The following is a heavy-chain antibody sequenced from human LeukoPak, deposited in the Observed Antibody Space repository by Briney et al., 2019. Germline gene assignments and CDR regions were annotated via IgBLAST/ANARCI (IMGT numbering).Heavy chain of an antibody. CDR3: ARGAGLGYCSSTSCPNWFDP. J-gene: IGHJ5*02. D-gene: IGHD2-2*01. Sequence: SVKVSCKASGVTFSSYAISWARQAPGQGLEWMGGITPIFGTANYAQKFQGRVTITTDESTSTAYMELSSLRSEDTAVYYCARGAGLGYCSSTSCPNWFDPWGQGNLVTVSS. CDR2: ITPIFGTA. V-gene: IGHV1-69*05. CDR1: GVTFSSYA.